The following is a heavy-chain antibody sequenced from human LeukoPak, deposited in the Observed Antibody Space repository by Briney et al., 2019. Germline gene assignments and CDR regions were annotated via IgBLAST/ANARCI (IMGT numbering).Heavy chain of an antibody. J-gene: IGHJ4*02. Sequence: PSETLSLICAVYGGSFTGYYWSWIRQPPGKGLEWIGSIYYSGSTYYNPSLKSRVTISVDTSKNQFSLKLSSVTAADTAVYYCARSYSGGNRPYYFDYWGQGTLVTVSS. CDR3: ARSYSGGNRPYYFDY. D-gene: IGHD1-26*01. CDR2: IYYSGST. CDR1: GGSFTGYY. V-gene: IGHV4-34*01.